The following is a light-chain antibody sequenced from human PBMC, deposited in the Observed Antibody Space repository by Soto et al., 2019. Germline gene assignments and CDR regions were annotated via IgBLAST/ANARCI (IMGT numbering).Light chain of an antibody. V-gene: IGKV1-5*03. CDR1: QSISSW. CDR2: KAS. CDR3: QHYNNYSPT. Sequence: DIQITQSPSSVSAYVGDRVTITCRASQSISSWLAWYQQKPGKAPKVLIYKASSLKSGVPSRFSGSGSGTEFTLTISSLQPDDFATYYCQHYNNYSPTFGQGTKVDIK. J-gene: IGKJ1*01.